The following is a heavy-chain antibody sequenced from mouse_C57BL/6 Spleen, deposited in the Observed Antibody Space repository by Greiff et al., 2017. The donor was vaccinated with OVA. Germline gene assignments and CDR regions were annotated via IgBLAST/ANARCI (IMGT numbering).Heavy chain of an antibody. D-gene: IGHD2-4*01. J-gene: IGHJ3*01. CDR1: GYTFTSYW. CDR2: IHPSDSHT. Sequence: QVQLQQPGAELVKPGASVKLSCKASGYTFTSYWMHWVKQRPGQGLEWIGRIHPSDSHTNYNQKFKGKATLTVDKSSSTAYMQLSSLTSEDSAVYYCAISDDCEGAWYAYWGQGTLVTVSA. V-gene: IGHV1-74*01. CDR3: AISDDCEGAWYAY.